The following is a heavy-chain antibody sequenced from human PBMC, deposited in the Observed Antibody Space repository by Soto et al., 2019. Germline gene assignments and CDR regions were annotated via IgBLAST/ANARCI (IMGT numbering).Heavy chain of an antibody. CDR3: ARQGRGFDF. CDR2: IYYFGST. J-gene: IGHJ4*02. D-gene: IGHD3-10*01. Sequence: PSETLSLTCTVSGGSISSSSYYWGWIRQPPGKGLEWIGSIYYFGSTYYNPSLKSRVTISVDTSKNQFSLKLSSVTAADTAVYYCARQGRGFDFWGQGTLVTVSS. V-gene: IGHV4-39*01. CDR1: GGSISSSSYY.